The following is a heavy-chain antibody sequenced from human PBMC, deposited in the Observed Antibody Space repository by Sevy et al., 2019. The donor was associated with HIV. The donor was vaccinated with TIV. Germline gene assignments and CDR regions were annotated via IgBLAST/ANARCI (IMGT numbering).Heavy chain of an antibody. D-gene: IGHD1-26*01. Sequence: GGSLRLSCETSGITFKWYWMNWVRQAPGKGPEWVASIKEGGAEKYYVGSVDGRFTTSRDKANKFLYLQMHNLRAEDTATYYGAMPHSDLRGDRYLKHWGQGTLVTVSS. J-gene: IGHJ1*01. CDR1: GITFKWYW. CDR3: AMPHSDLRGDRYLKH. CDR2: IKEGGAEK. V-gene: IGHV3-7*01.